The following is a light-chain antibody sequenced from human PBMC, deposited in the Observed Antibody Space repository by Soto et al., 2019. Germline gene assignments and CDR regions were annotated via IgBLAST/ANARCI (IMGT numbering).Light chain of an antibody. Sequence: EIVLTQSPGTLSLSPGERATLSCRASQSVRDSYLAWYQQKPGQAPSLLIYDTSTRATGILDRFIGSGSGTDFALTISRVEPEDFAMYFCQQYGSSPGTFGQGTKVEIK. CDR1: QSVRDSY. V-gene: IGKV3-20*01. J-gene: IGKJ1*01. CDR2: DTS. CDR3: QQYGSSPGT.